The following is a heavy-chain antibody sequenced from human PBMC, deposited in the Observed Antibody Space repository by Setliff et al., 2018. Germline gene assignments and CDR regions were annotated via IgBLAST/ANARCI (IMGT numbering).Heavy chain of an antibody. J-gene: IGHJ4*02. CDR3: AREDGGGGLAPFDY. CDR2: MYHSGSV. V-gene: IGHV4-38-2*02. CDR1: GYSISSGYY. Sequence: SETLSLTCTVSGYSISSGYYWGWIRQPPGKGLEWIGNMYHSGSVYYNPSLKSRVTISVDTSKNQFSLKRRYVTAADTAVYYCAREDGGGGLAPFDYWGQGTLVTVSS. D-gene: IGHD3-16*01.